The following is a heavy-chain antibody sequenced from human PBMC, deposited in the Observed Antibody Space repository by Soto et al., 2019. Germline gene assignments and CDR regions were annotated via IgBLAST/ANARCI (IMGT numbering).Heavy chain of an antibody. D-gene: IGHD3-22*01. J-gene: IGHJ6*01. CDR3: APLSPWIPIYYRVLDV. Sequence: QVHLLQSGTEVKKPGSSLKVSCKVSGGDFTDYSLNWVRHAPGQGIEWLGGIVPLHNASNYSLKFLGRGESSADLSSAPNDMHMRGLTSDDTATYYCAPLSPWIPIYYRVLDVWGQGTTVIVSS. CDR1: GGDFTDYS. V-gene: IGHV1-69*19. CDR2: IVPLHNAS.